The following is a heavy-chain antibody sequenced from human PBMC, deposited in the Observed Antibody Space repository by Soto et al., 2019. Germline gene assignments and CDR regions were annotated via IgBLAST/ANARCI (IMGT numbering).Heavy chain of an antibody. Sequence: PVGSLRLSCAASGFTFSDYGMNWFRQAPVNGLEWVSVISDSGISAYYADSVKGRFTISRDNSKNTLYMQMNSLRAEDTAVYYCAKGHTYSSGWYWFDSWGQGTLVTVSS. J-gene: IGHJ5*01. D-gene: IGHD6-19*01. CDR2: ISDSGISA. CDR1: GFTFSDYG. CDR3: AKGHTYSSGWYWFDS. V-gene: IGHV3-23*01.